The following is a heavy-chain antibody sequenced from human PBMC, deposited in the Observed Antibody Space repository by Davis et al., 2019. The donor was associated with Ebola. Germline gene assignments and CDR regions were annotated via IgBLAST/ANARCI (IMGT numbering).Heavy chain of an antibody. D-gene: IGHD2-2*01. J-gene: IGHJ6*02. CDR1: GGSVSSGSYY. Sequence: MPSETLSLTCTVSGGSVSSGSYYWSWIRQPPGKGLEWIGYIYYSGSTNYNPSLKSRVTISVDTSKNQFSLKLSSVTAADTAVYYCARDRVVPAAIFHYYYGMDVWGQGTTVTVSS. V-gene: IGHV4-61*01. CDR3: ARDRVVPAAIFHYYYGMDV. CDR2: IYYSGST.